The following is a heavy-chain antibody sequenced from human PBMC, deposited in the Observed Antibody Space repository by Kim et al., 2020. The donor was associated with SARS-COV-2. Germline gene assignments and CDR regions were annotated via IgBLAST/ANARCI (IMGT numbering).Heavy chain of an antibody. CDR3: CTMEYVGHNEYYFDY. Sequence: GGSLRLSCAASGFTFSNAWMSWVRQAPGKGLEWVGRIKTRTDGGTTDYAAPVKGRFTISRDDSKNTLHLQMNSLKSEDTAVYYCCTMEYVGHNEYYFDYWGQGILVTVSS. D-gene: IGHD3-10*02. CDR1: GFTFSNAW. J-gene: IGHJ4*02. V-gene: IGHV3-15*01. CDR2: IKTRTDGGTT.